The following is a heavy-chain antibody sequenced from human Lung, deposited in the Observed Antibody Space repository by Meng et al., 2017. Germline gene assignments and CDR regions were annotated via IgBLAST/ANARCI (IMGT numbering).Heavy chain of an antibody. CDR2: ISNNGDT. CDR3: ARDCCSEIGPIDY. CDR1: GFTFSNYG. Sequence: EVRLVGSGGGLLQPGWALGLSRGTPGFTFSNYGMSWVRQAPGKGLEWVATISNNGDTHYADSMMGRFIISRDDSKNTLYLQVSSLRAEDTAVYYCARDCCSEIGPIDYWGQGTLVTVSS. J-gene: IGHJ4*02. D-gene: IGHD2-15*01. V-gene: IGHV3-23*04.